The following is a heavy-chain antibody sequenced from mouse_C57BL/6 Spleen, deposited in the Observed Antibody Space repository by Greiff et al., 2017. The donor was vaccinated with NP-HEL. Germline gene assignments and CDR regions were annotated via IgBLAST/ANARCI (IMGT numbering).Heavy chain of an antibody. CDR2: INPSNGGT. D-gene: IGHD2-2*01. J-gene: IGHJ3*01. CDR1: GYTFPSYW. CDR3: AREGGYDVELAY. V-gene: IGHV1-53*01. Sequence: QVQLQQPGTELVKPGASVKLSCKASGYTFPSYWMHWVQQRPGQGLEWIGNINPSNGGTNYNEKFKSKATLTVDKSSSTAYMQLSSLTSEDSAVYYCAREGGYDVELAYWGQGTLVTVSA.